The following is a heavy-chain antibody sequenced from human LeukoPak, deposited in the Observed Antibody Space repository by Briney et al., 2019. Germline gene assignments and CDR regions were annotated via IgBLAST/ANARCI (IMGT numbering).Heavy chain of an antibody. D-gene: IGHD6-19*01. CDR1: GGTFSSYA. CDR3: ERDGSQYSSGRPFDY. V-gene: IGHV1-69*04. J-gene: IGHJ4*02. Sequence: SVKVACKAPGGTFSSYAISGVRQAPGQGLEWMGRIIPILGIANYAQKFQGRVTITADKSTSTAYMELSSLRSEDTAVYYCERDGSQYSSGRPFDYWGQGTLVTVSS. CDR2: IIPILGIA.